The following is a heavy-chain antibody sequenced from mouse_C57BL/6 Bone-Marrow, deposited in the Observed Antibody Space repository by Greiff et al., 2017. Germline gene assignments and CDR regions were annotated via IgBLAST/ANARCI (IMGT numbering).Heavy chain of an antibody. CDR2: INPYNGGT. J-gene: IGHJ3*01. Sequence: VQLKESGPVLVKPGASVKMSCKASGYTFTDYYMNWVKQSHGKSLEWIGVINPYNGGTSYNQKFKGKATLTVDKSSSTAYMELNSLTSEDSAVYYCAGQLRPWFAYWGQGTLVTVSA. CDR3: AGQLRPWFAY. V-gene: IGHV1-19*01. CDR1: GYTFTDYY. D-gene: IGHD3-2*02.